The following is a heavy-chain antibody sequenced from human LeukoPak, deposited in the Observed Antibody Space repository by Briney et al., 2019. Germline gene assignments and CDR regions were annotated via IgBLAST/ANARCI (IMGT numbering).Heavy chain of an antibody. V-gene: IGHV3-74*01. J-gene: IGHJ4*02. CDR3: ARDGYYSDFGDY. CDR2: IKSDGSST. CDR1: GFTFSRYW. D-gene: IGHD5-12*01. Sequence: PGGSVRLSCAASGFTFSRYWMHWVRHARAKGLVGVSRIKSDGSSTNYADSVKGRFTISRDNAKNTLYLQMNSLRAEDTAVYYCARDGYYSDFGDYWGQGTLVTVSS.